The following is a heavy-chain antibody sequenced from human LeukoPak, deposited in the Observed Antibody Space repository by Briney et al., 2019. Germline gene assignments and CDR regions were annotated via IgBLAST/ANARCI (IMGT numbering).Heavy chain of an antibody. D-gene: IGHD5-24*01. J-gene: IGHJ4*02. CDR3: AKDVGRDGHR. CDR1: GFSFSSYW. V-gene: IGHV3-74*03. Sequence: PGGSLRLSCAASGFSFSSYWMHWVRQAPGKGPVWVSRIHSDGSIITYADSVKGRFTISRDNAKNTLYLQMNSLRAEDTAVYYCAKDVGRDGHRWGQGTLVTVSS. CDR2: IHSDGSII.